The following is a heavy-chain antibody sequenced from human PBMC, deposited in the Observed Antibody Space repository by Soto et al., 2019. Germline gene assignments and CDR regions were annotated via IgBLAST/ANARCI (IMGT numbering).Heavy chain of an antibody. CDR2: ISYDGSNK. V-gene: IGHV3-30-3*01. D-gene: IGHD3-10*01. CDR3: ARDRKGLLWFGDFDY. J-gene: IGHJ4*02. Sequence: VQLVESGGGVVQPGRSLRLSCAASGFTFSSYAMHWVRQAPGKGLEWVAVISYDGSNKYYADSVKGRFTISRDNSKNTLYLQMNSLRAEDTAVYYCARDRKGLLWFGDFDYWGQGTLVTVSS. CDR1: GFTFSSYA.